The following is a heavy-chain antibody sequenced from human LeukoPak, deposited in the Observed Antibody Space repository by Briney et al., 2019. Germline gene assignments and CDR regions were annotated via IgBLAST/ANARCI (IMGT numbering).Heavy chain of an antibody. V-gene: IGHV3-15*01. CDR2: IKSKSDGGTT. D-gene: IGHD2-2*01. Sequence: PGGSLRLSCVASGFTFTNTWMNWGGRAPGKGLEGVGRIKSKSDGGTTHYATPVRGRFTISRDASKNTLYQQINSMKTEDTALDYCSTDPPRYFSSTSCYLGYWGQGTGITVSA. CDR3: STDPPRYFSSTSCYLGY. J-gene: IGHJ4*02. CDR1: GFTFTNTW.